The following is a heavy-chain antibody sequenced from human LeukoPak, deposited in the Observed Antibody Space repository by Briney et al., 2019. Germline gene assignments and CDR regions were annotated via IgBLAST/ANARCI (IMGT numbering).Heavy chain of an antibody. J-gene: IGHJ4*02. D-gene: IGHD1-26*01. CDR2: ISGDT. CDR1: GGSISSSTYC. CDR3: AKDCLSNSGSYYGLFDY. V-gene: IGHV3-23*01. Sequence: GTLSLTCTVSGGSISSSTYCWSWVRQAPGKGLEWLSGISGDTYYADSVKGRFTISRDSSKNTMYLQMNSLRVEDTAVYYCAKDCLSNSGSYYGLFDYWGQGTLVTVSS.